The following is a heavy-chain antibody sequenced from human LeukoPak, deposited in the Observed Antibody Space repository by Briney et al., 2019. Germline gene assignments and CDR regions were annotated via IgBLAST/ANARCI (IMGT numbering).Heavy chain of an antibody. V-gene: IGHV3-11*01. CDR3: AGDSSGRSYYYYGMDV. CDR2: ISSSGSTI. CDR1: GFTFSDYY. J-gene: IGHJ6*02. Sequence: PGGSLRLSCAASGFTFSDYYMSWIRQAPGKGLEWVSYISSSGSTIYCADSVKGRFTISRDNAKNSLYLQMNSLRAEDTAVYYCAGDSSGRSYYYYGMDVWGQGTTVTVSS. D-gene: IGHD6-19*01.